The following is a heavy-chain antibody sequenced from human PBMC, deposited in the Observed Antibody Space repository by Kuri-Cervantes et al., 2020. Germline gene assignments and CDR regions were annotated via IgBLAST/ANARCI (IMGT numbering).Heavy chain of an antibody. J-gene: IGHJ6*02. CDR1: GFTFSSYS. V-gene: IGHV3-48*02. CDR2: ISSSSSTI. D-gene: IGHD3-3*01. Sequence: GGSLRLSCAASGFTFSSYSMNWVRQAPGKGLEWVSYISSSSSTIYYADSVKGRFTISRDNAKNSLYLQMNSLRDEDTAVYYCARDRPRRITIFGVVSPLGYYYGMDVWGQGTTVTVSS. CDR3: ARDRPRRITIFGVVSPLGYYYGMDV.